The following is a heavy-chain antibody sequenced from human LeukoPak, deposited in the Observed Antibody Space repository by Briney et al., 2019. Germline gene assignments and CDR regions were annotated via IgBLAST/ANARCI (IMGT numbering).Heavy chain of an antibody. CDR1: RFTFSSYA. J-gene: IGHJ4*02. CDR2: ISGSGSST. V-gene: IGHV3-23*01. Sequence: GGSLRLSCAASRFTFSSYAMSWVRRAPGKGLEWVSAISGSGSSTYYADSVKGRFTISRDNSKNTLYLQMNSLRAEDTAVYYCARNKGWELPAELDSWGQGTLVTVSS. D-gene: IGHD2-15*01. CDR3: ARNKGWELPAELDS.